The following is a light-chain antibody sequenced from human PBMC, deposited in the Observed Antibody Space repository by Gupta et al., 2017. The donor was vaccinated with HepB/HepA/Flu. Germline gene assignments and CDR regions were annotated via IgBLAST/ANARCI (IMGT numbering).Light chain of an antibody. V-gene: IGLV3-21*03. CDR3: QVSDTSGDHTRWV. Sequence: SYVLTQAPSVSVASGNTATITCEENNSGRQRVNWYQQKPGQDPALVVFDDSDRPPGIPERTSGSNSGKTATMTITRVEAGEEADYYCQVSDTSGDHTRWVFGGGTKLTVL. CDR2: DDS. CDR1: NSGRQR. J-gene: IGLJ3*02.